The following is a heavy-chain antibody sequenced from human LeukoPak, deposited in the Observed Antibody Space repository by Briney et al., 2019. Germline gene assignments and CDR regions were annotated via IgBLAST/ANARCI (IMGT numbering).Heavy chain of an antibody. CDR2: INSDGSST. D-gene: IGHD3-16*01. CDR3: AREPTSTDAFDI. Sequence: GGSLRLSCAASGLTFSSYWMHWVRQAPGKGLVWVSRINSDGSSTSYADSVKGRFTISRDNAKNTLYLQMNSLRAEDTAVYYCAREPTSTDAFDIWGQGTMVTVSS. CDR1: GLTFSSYW. J-gene: IGHJ3*02. V-gene: IGHV3-74*01.